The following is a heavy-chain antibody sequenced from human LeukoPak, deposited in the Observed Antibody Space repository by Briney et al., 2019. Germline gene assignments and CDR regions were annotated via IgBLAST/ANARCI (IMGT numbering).Heavy chain of an antibody. J-gene: IGHJ5*02. Sequence: GGSLRLSCAASGFTFSSYAVSWVRQAPGKGLEWVSAISGSGGSTYYADSVKGRFTISRDNSKNTLYLQMNSLRAEDTAVYYCASDIVVVPAATNLFDPWGQGTLVTVSS. D-gene: IGHD2-2*01. CDR3: ASDIVVVPAATNLFDP. V-gene: IGHV3-23*01. CDR1: GFTFSSYA. CDR2: ISGSGGST.